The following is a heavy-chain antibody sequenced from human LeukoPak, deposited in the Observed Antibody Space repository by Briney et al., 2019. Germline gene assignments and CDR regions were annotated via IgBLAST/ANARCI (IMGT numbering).Heavy chain of an antibody. Sequence: QAGGSLRLSCAASGFTFSSYAMSWVRQAPGKGLEWGSAISGSGGSTYYADSVKGRFTISRDNSKNTLYLQMSSLRAEDTAVYYCANSVEYYYDSSGYLPRWFDPWGQGTLVTVSS. CDR1: GFTFSSYA. D-gene: IGHD3-22*01. CDR2: ISGSGGST. CDR3: ANSVEYYYDSSGYLPRWFDP. V-gene: IGHV3-23*01. J-gene: IGHJ5*02.